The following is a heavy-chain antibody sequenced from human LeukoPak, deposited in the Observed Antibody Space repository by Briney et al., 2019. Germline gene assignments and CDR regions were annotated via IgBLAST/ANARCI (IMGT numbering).Heavy chain of an antibody. J-gene: IGHJ3*02. CDR1: GYTFTGYY. D-gene: IGHD6-19*01. V-gene: IGHV1-2*02. CDR3: AREAPVAAGSDAFDI. Sequence: ASVKVSCKASGYTFTGYYMHWVRQAPGQGLEWMGWINPNSGGTKYAQKLQGRVTMTTDTSTSTAYMELTSLRSDDTAVYYCAREAPVAAGSDAFDIWGQGTMVTVSS. CDR2: INPNSGGT.